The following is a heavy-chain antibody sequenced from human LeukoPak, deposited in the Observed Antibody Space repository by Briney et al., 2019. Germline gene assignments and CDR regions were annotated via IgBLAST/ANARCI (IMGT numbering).Heavy chain of an antibody. D-gene: IGHD5-18*01. Sequence: GGSLRLSCAASGFTFRNYGMIWGRQAPGKGLEWVSAISSSGGNTYYAESVKGRLTISRDNSKNTLYLQMNSLGAEDTAVYYCAKRGYSYGYRGPNWYYDLWGRGTLVTVSS. CDR1: GFTFRNYG. CDR3: AKRGYSYGYRGPNWYYDL. V-gene: IGHV3-23*01. J-gene: IGHJ2*01. CDR2: ISSSGGNT.